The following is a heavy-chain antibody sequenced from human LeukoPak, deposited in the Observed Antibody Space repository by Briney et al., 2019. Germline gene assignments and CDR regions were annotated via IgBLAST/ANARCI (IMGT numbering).Heavy chain of an antibody. CDR2: ISGDGVST. V-gene: IGHV3-43*02. CDR3: AKESGKFDY. Sequence: PGGSLRLSCVASGLPIGDFAMHWVRQAPGKGLEWVSLISGDGVSTFYADSVKGRFSISRDNSKNSLYLEMNSLRTEDAAMYYCAKESGKFDYWGQGTLVAVSS. CDR1: GLPIGDFA. J-gene: IGHJ4*02.